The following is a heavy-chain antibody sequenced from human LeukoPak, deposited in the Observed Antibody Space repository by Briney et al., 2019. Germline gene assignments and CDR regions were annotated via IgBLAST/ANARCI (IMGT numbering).Heavy chain of an antibody. J-gene: IGHJ6*02. V-gene: IGHV3-53*01. CDR2: SNSDGTT. CDR1: GFTVSNNH. CDR3: ARDRVEVTASMLGGVKRTVTDYYGMDV. D-gene: IGHD3-16*01. Sequence: PGGSLRLSCGASGFTVSNNHMSWVRQAPGKGLEWVSISNSDGTTYYADSVKGRFTISRDNSRNTLYVQMNSLRAEDTAVYYCARDRVEVTASMLGGVKRTVTDYYGMDVWGQGTTVTVSS.